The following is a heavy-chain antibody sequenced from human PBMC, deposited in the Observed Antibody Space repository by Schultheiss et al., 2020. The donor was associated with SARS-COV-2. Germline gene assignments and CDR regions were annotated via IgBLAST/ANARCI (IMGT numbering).Heavy chain of an antibody. D-gene: IGHD2-15*01. J-gene: IGHJ4*02. CDR3: ASWWQNFDY. CDR2: IYYSGST. Sequence: TLSLTCTVSGGSISSYYWSWIRQPPGKGLEWIGYIYYSGSTNYNPSLKSRVTISVDTSKNQFSLKLSSVTAADTAVYYCASWWQNFDYWGQGTLVTVSS. V-gene: IGHV4-59*01. CDR1: GGSISSYY.